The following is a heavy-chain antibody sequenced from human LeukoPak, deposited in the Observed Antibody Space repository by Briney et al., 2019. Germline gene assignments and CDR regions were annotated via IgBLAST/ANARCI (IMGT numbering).Heavy chain of an antibody. CDR2: ISGSGIST. CDR3: AITRSDYYDTRGSPA. Sequence: GGSLRLSCAATGFTFSSYTMSWVRQAPGKGLEWVSGISGSGISTYYADSVKGRLTISRDNSKNTLYLQMNGLSVEDTAVYYCAITRSDYYDTRGSPAWGQGTLVTVSS. CDR1: GFTFSSYT. V-gene: IGHV3-23*01. D-gene: IGHD3-22*01. J-gene: IGHJ4*02.